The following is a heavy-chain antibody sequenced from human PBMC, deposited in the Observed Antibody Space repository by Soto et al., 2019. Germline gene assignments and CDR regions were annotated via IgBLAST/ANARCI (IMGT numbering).Heavy chain of an antibody. J-gene: IGHJ3*02. CDR1: GGSISSYY. Sequence: PSETLSLTCTVSGGSISSYYWSWIRQPPGKGLEWIGYIYYSGSTNYNPSLKSRVTISVDTSKNQFSLKLSSVTAADTAVYYCARRAYCGGDCYSAGAFDIWGQGTVVTVSS. CDR3: ARRAYCGGDCYSAGAFDI. V-gene: IGHV4-59*01. CDR2: IYYSGST. D-gene: IGHD2-21*02.